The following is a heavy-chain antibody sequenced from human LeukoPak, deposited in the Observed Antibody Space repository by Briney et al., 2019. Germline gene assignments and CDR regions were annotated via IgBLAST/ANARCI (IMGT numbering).Heavy chain of an antibody. J-gene: IGHJ6*03. CDR2: IRYDGSNK. CDR3: AKQYHYPTEAPYYDFWSGYSPAPDYYYYYYMDV. Sequence: GGSLRLSCAASGFTFSSYGMHWVRQAPGKGLEWVAFIRYDGSNKYYADSVKGRFTISRDNSKNTLYLQMNSLRAEDTAVYYCAKQYHYPTEAPYYDFWSGYSPAPDYYYYYYMDVWGKGTTVTVSS. CDR1: GFTFSSYG. V-gene: IGHV3-30*02. D-gene: IGHD3-3*01.